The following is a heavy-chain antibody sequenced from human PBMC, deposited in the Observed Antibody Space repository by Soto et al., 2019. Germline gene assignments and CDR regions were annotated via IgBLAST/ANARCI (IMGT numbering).Heavy chain of an antibody. V-gene: IGHV1-18*01. CDR3: ATRSPAFHY. J-gene: IGHJ4*02. Sequence: QVQLVQSGPEVKKPGASVKVSCKTSGYTFTDYGISWVRQAPGQGLEWMGWISTSKGNTNYAQKFQGRVTMTTDTSTSIGYMELRSLRSDDTAVYYCATRSPAFHYWGQGTLVTVSS. CDR1: GYTFTDYG. CDR2: ISTSKGNT.